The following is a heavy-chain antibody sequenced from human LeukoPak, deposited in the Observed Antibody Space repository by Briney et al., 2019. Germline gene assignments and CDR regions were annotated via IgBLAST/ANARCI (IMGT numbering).Heavy chain of an antibody. V-gene: IGHV4-34*01. Sequence: SETLSLTCAVYGGSFSGYYWSWIRQPPGKGLEWIGEINHSGSTNYNPSLKSRVTISVDTSKNQFSLKLSSVTPEDTAVYYCAREQGDSSDLDYWGQGTLVTVSS. CDR2: INHSGST. CDR3: AREQGDSSDLDY. J-gene: IGHJ4*02. CDR1: GGSFSGYY. D-gene: IGHD3-22*01.